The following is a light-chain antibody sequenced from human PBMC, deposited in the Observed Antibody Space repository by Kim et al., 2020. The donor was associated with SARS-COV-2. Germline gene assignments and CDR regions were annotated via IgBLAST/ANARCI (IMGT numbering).Light chain of an antibody. CDR3: LQYDSWPRT. V-gene: IGKV3-15*01. CDR2: GAS. Sequence: VSPGERATLSCRASQSVSHNVAWYQQKRGQTPRLLIIGASARATGIPDRFSGGGSGTEFTLTISSLQSEDFAVYYCLQYDSWPRTFGQGTKVDIK. J-gene: IGKJ1*01. CDR1: QSVSHN.